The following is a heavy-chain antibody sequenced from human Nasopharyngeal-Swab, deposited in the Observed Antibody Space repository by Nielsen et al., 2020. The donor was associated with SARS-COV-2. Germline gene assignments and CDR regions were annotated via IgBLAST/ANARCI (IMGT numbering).Heavy chain of an antibody. CDR2: IIHSGGT. V-gene: IGHV4-4*02. J-gene: IGHJ6*03. Sequence: SETLSLTCAVSGGSISSNTWWGLVRQTPGMGLEWIGEIIHSGGTNHNPALKSRVTISVDKSKNQLSLEVTSVTAADTAVYYCSRHYYYYMDIWGKGTTVTVSS. CDR3: SRHYYYYMDI. CDR1: GGSISSNTW.